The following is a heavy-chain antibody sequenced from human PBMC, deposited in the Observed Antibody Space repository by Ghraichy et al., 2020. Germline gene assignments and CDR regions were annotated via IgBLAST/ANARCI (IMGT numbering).Heavy chain of an antibody. CDR2: IIPIFGTA. J-gene: IGHJ4*02. Sequence: SVKVSCKASGGTFSSYAISWVRQAPGQGLEWMGGIIPIFGTANYAQKFQGRVTITADESTSTAYMELSSLRSEDTAVYYCARAPHIPPEQWLGHFDYWGQGTLVTVSS. CDR3: ARAPHIPPEQWLGHFDY. D-gene: IGHD6-19*01. V-gene: IGHV1-69*13. CDR1: GGTFSSYA.